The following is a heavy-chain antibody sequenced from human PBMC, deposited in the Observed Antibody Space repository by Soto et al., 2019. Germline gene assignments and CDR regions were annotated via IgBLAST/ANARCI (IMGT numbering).Heavy chain of an antibody. CDR2: IYSSGRT. D-gene: IGHD4-17*01. CDR1: GGSISSSSHY. CDR3: LSHLGTYGAWAFPY. V-gene: IGHV4-39*01. Sequence: QLQLQESGPGLVKPSETLSLTCTVSGGSISSSSHYWGWTRQPPGKGLEWLASIYSSGRTYYNSPLKSRVTISVDTSKTPFFLTLSAVPAADTSVYYCLSHLGTYGAWAFPYWGQGILVTVS. J-gene: IGHJ4*02.